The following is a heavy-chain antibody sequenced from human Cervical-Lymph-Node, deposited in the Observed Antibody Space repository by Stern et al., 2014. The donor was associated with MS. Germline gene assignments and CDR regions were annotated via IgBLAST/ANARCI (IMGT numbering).Heavy chain of an antibody. CDR1: GDSITSYY. CDR2: TYYSGST. V-gene: IGHV4-59*08. CDR3: ARGKSIAGRAYFYYGLDV. D-gene: IGHD6-6*01. Sequence: VQLVESGPGLAKTSETLSLTCTVSGDSITSYYWSWIRQPPGKGLEFIGYTYYSGSTNYNPSLKSRVTISLDTSKNQISRELSFVTAADTAVYFCARGKSIAGRAYFYYGLDVWGQGTTVTVSS. J-gene: IGHJ6*02.